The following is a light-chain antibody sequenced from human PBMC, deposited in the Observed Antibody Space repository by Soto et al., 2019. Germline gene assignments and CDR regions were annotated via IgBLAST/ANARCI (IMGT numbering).Light chain of an antibody. CDR1: SSDVGGYEY. V-gene: IGLV2-14*01. CDR3: SSYRGGSTYV. J-gene: IGLJ1*01. Sequence: SALTQPASVSGSPGQSITISCTGTSSDVGGYEYVSWYQQHPGKAPKLMIYEVRDRPSGVSSRFSGSKSGNTASPTISGLQAEDEADYYCSSYRGGSTYVFGTGTKVTVL. CDR2: EVR.